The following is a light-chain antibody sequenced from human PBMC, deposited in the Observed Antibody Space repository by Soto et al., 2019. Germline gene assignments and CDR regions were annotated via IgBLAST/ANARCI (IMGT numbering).Light chain of an antibody. CDR3: QHWTT. V-gene: IGKV4-1*01. Sequence: IVLTQSPDSLAVSLGERATINCKSSRNALYSSDNKNYLAWYQQKAGQPPKLLIYWASTRESGVPDLFSGGESGTDFTLTINRLQAEDVAVYYCQHWTTFGQGTKVEIK. CDR2: WAS. J-gene: IGKJ1*01. CDR1: RNALYSSDNKNY.